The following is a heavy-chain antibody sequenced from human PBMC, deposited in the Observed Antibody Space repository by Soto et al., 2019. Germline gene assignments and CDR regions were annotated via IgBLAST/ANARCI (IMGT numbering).Heavy chain of an antibody. Sequence: SETLSLTCTVSGGSISSYYWSWIRQPPGKGLEWIGYIYYSGSTNYNPSLKSRVTISVDTSKNQFSLKLSSVTTADTAVYYCAREGASTPPDYWGQGTLVTVSS. CDR2: IYYSGST. D-gene: IGHD3-16*01. CDR3: AREGASTPPDY. V-gene: IGHV4-59*01. J-gene: IGHJ4*02. CDR1: GGSISSYY.